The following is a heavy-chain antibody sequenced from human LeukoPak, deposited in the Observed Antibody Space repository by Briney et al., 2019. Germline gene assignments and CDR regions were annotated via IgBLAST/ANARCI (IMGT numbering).Heavy chain of an antibody. CDR2: ISWNSGSI. CDR3: AKWSRDGDHFDY. CDR1: GFTFSSYA. V-gene: IGHV3-9*01. D-gene: IGHD5-24*01. J-gene: IGHJ4*02. Sequence: PGGSLRLSCAASGFTFSSYAMHWVRQAPGKGLEWVSGISWNSGSIGYADSVKGRFTISRDNAKNSLYLQMNSLRAEDTALYYCAKWSRDGDHFDYWGQGTLVTVSS.